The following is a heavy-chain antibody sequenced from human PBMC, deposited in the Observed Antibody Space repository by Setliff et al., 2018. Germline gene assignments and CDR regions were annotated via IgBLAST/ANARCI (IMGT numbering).Heavy chain of an antibody. CDR3: ARLPPLNTPMALTFDYWGQGILVTVSSGKSHRCMKGGKSRTWSLPNDNSGYPGWFDP. CDR2: MYYSGDT. V-gene: IGHV4-59*08. D-gene: IGHD5-18*01. Sequence: SETLSLTCTVSGGSVRGYYWSWIRQPPGKGLEWIGYMYYSGDTNYNPSLKSRVTISVDTSKNQFSLELRSVTAADTAVYYCARLPPLNTPMALTFDYWGQGILVTVSSGKSHRCMKGGKSRTWSLPNDNSGYPGWFDPWGQGTLVTSPQ. CDR1: GGSVRGYY. J-gene: IGHJ5*02.